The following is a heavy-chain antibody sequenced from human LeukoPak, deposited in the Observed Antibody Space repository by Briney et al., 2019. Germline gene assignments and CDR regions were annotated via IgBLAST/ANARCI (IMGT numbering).Heavy chain of an antibody. CDR1: GYTFTSYG. V-gene: IGHV1-18*01. CDR3: ARVGSYYDFWSGPTPIDY. D-gene: IGHD3-3*01. CDR2: ISAYNGNT. Sequence: APVKVSCKASGYTFTSYGISWVRQAPGQGLEWMGWISAYNGNTNYAQKLQGRVTMTTDTSTSTAYMELRSLRSDDTAVYYCARVGSYYDFWSGPTPIDYWGQGTLVTVSS. J-gene: IGHJ4*02.